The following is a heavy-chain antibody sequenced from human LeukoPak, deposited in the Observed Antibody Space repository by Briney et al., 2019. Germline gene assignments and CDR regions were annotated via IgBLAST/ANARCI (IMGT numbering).Heavy chain of an antibody. V-gene: IGHV4-59*01. D-gene: IGHD3-9*01. Sequence: PSETLSLTCTVSGGSISSYYWSWIRQPPGKGLEWIGYIYYSGSTNYNPSLKSRVTISVDTSKNQFSLKLSSVTAADTAVYYCARSPGFDYRYWYFDLWGRGTLVTVSS. CDR2: IYYSGST. CDR3: ARSPGFDYRYWYFDL. CDR1: GGSISSYY. J-gene: IGHJ2*01.